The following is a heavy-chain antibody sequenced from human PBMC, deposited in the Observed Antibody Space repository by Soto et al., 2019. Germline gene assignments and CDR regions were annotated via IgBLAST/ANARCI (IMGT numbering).Heavy chain of an antibody. D-gene: IGHD6-6*01. CDR3: ASYSSSRPKNWFDP. V-gene: IGHV4-31*03. CDR1: GGSISSGGYY. J-gene: IGHJ5*02. Sequence: QVQLQESGPGLVKPSQTLSLTCTVSGGSISSGGYYWSWIRQHPGKGLEWIGYINYSGSTYYNPSLKSRVTISVDRSKNQYSLKLSSVTAADTAVYYCASYSSSRPKNWFDPWGQGTLVTDSS. CDR2: INYSGST.